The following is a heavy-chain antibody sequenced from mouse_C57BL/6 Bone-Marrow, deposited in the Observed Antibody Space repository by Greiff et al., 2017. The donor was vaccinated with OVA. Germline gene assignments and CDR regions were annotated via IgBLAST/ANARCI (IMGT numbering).Heavy chain of an antibody. J-gene: IGHJ1*03. CDR2: INPNNGGT. CDR3: ARENFITTVVATNWYFDV. V-gene: IGHV1-18*01. D-gene: IGHD1-1*01. CDR1: GYTFTDYN. Sequence: VQLQQSGPELVKPGASVKIPCKASGYTFTDYNMDWVKQSHGKSLEWIGDINPNNGGTIYNQKFKGKATLTVDKSSSTAYMELRSLTSEDTAVYYGARENFITTVVATNWYFDVWGTGTTVTVSS.